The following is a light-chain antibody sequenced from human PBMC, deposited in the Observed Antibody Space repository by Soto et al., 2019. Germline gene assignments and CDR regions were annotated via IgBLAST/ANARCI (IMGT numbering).Light chain of an antibody. CDR3: SSYTSSSTPYV. CDR1: SSDVGGYNY. CDR2: DVS. V-gene: IGLV2-14*01. J-gene: IGLJ1*01. Sequence: QSALTQPASVSGSPGQSITISCTGTSSDVGGYNYVSWYQQHPGKAPKLMIYDVSNRPSGVSNRFSGSKSGNTASLTISGLQAEDEDDYYCSSYTSSSTPYVFGTGTKLTV.